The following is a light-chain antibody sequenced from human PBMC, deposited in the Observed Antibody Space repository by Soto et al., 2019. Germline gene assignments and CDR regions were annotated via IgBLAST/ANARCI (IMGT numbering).Light chain of an antibody. V-gene: IGKV1-9*01. J-gene: IGKJ3*01. CDR1: QGISSY. CDR2: AAS. CDR3: QHLNSYPPFT. Sequence: IQLTQSPSFLSASVGDRVTMTCRASQGISSYLAWYQQKPGKAPKLLIYAASTLQSGVPSRFSGSGSGTEFTLTISSLQPEDFATYYCQHLNSYPPFTFGPGTKVDIK.